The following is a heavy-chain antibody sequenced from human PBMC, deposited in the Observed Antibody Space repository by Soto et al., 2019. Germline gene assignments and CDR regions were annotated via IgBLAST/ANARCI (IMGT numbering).Heavy chain of an antibody. V-gene: IGHV3-30*18. CDR1: GFTFNNYG. CDR3: AKDLYSGYDFFFDY. J-gene: IGHJ4*02. CDR2: ISYDGSDK. D-gene: IGHD5-12*01. Sequence: LRLSCAASGFTFNNYGMHWVRQAPGKGLEWVAIISYDGSDKSYADSVKGRFTISRDNSKNTLYLQMNSLRPEDTAVYYCAKDLYSGYDFFFDYWGQGTLVTVSS.